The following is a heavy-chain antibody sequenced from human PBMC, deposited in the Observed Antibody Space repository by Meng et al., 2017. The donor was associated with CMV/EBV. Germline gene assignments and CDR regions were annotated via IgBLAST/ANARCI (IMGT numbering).Heavy chain of an antibody. V-gene: IGHV3-23*01. Sequence: GGSLRLSCAASGFTFSSYAMSWVRQAPGKGLEWVSAISGSGGSTYYADSVKGRFTISRDNSKNTLYLQMNSLRAEDTAVYYCANFHYDMIVVGGNAFDIWGQGTTVTVSS. CDR2: ISGSGGST. D-gene: IGHD3-22*01. CDR1: GFTFSSYA. J-gene: IGHJ3*02. CDR3: ANFHYDMIVVGGNAFDI.